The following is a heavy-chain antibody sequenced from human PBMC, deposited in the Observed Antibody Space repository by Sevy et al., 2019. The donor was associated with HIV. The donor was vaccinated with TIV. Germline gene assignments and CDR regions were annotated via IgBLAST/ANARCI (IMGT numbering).Heavy chain of an antibody. Sequence: ALVKVSCKTSGYNFASYGITWVRQAPGQGLEWMGWIGVYNGNANSAQNLQARFTMTTDTATSTAYMELTSLRSDDTAVYYCARVPTYYYGSATYFDYWGQGTLVTVSS. CDR2: IGVYNGNA. J-gene: IGHJ4*02. V-gene: IGHV1-18*01. CDR3: ARVPTYYYGSATYFDY. D-gene: IGHD3-10*01. CDR1: GYNFASYG.